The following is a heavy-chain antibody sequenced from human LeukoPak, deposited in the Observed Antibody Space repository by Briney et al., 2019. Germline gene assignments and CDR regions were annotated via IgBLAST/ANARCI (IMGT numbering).Heavy chain of an antibody. CDR3: AREGRDGSGSSYYFDI. D-gene: IGHD3-10*01. V-gene: IGHV1-2*02. CDR1: GYTFTSYA. CDR2: INPNSGGT. J-gene: IGHJ3*02. Sequence: GASVRVSCTASGYTFTSYAMNWVRQAPGQGLEGVGWINPNSGGTNYAQTFQGRVTMTRDTSISTAYMELSRLRSDDTAVYYCAREGRDGSGSSYYFDIWGQGTMVTVSS.